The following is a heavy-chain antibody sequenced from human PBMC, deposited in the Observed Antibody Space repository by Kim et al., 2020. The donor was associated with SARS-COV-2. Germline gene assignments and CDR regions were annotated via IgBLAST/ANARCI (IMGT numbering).Heavy chain of an antibody. V-gene: IGHV3-30*18. Sequence: GGSLRLSCAASGFSFSDYVMHWVRQAPGKGLEWVAMISYDGSDKYYGDSVKGRFTISRDNSRSTLYLQMSSLRADDTAVYSCAKIRWGSRWFLDDWGQGVLVTVSS. CDR1: GFSFSDYV. CDR2: ISYDGSDK. J-gene: IGHJ4*02. D-gene: IGHD6-13*01. CDR3: AKIRWGSRWFLDD.